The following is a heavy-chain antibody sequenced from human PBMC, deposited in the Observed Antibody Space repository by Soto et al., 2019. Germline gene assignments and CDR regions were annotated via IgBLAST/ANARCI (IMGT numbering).Heavy chain of an antibody. CDR2: ISSIGST. V-gene: IGHV4-30-4*01. CDR3: SRGLVIRPYYYHGMDV. CDR1: GGSISSGDYF. Sequence: QVQLQESGPGLGKPSQTLSLTCTVSGGSISSGDYFWSWIRQSPGKGLEWIGYISSIGSTYYNPSLKSRVSVSRDTSKNQFSLKLSSVTNTDTAVYYCSRGLVIRPYYYHGMDVWCQGTTVTVSS. J-gene: IGHJ6*02. D-gene: IGHD3-9*01.